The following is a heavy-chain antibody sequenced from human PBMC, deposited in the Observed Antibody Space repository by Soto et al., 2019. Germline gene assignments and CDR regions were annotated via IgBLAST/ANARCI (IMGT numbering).Heavy chain of an antibody. CDR2: VKSKTDGGTT. J-gene: IGHJ4*02. Sequence: PGGSLRLSCAASGFTFTNAWMSWVRQAPGKGLEWVGRVKSKTDGGTTDYAAPVKGRFTISRDDSKNMLYLQMNSLKTEDTAVYYCTTETTVTRALDYWGQGTLVTVSS. V-gene: IGHV3-15*01. CDR1: GFTFTNAW. CDR3: TTETTVTRALDY. D-gene: IGHD4-17*01.